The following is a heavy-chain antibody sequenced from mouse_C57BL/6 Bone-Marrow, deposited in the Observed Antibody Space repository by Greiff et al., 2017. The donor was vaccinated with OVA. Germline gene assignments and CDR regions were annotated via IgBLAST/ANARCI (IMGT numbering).Heavy chain of an antibody. CDR1: GYTFTSYW. J-gene: IGHJ4*01. CDR2: IYPGSGGT. Sequence: QVQLQQPGAELVKPGASVKMSCKASGYTFTSYWITWVKQRPGQGLEWIGDIYPGSGGTNYNEKFKSKATLTVDTSSSTAYMQLSSLTSEDSAVYYCARGSGFSYAMDYWGQGTSVTVSS. CDR3: ARGSGFSYAMDY. V-gene: IGHV1-55*01.